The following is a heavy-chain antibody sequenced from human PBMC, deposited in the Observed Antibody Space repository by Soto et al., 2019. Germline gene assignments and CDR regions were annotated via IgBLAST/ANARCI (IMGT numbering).Heavy chain of an antibody. Sequence: GGSLRLSCAASGFNFRNYAISWVRQAPGKGLEWVSTISSGDAFTYYADSVKGRFTISRDYSKSTLYLQMNTLRAEDTAVYYCAKDRQDSSFSWGPGPLVTVSS. CDR2: ISSGDAFT. J-gene: IGHJ5*02. CDR1: GFNFRNYA. CDR3: AKDRQDSSFS. D-gene: IGHD6-19*01. V-gene: IGHV3-23*01.